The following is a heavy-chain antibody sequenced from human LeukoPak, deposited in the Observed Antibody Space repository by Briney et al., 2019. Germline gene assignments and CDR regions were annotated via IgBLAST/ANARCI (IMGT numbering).Heavy chain of an antibody. CDR2: ISSDGRYK. Sequence: PGGSLRLSCAASGFGFSSYGIHWVSQAPGKGLEWVAAISSDGRYKHYADSVKGRFTISRDNSENTLYLKMDSLSPEDTAIYYCAREGYRGYDYYFEYWGRGALVSVSS. D-gene: IGHD5-12*01. CDR3: AREGYRGYDYYFEY. CDR1: GFGFSSYG. J-gene: IGHJ4*02. V-gene: IGHV3-30*04.